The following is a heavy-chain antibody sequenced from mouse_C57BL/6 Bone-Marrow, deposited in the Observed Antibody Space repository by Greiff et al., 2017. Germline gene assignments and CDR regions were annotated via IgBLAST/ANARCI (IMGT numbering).Heavy chain of an antibody. CDR1: GYTFTSYW. V-gene: IGHV1-61*01. CDR2: IYPSDSET. CDR3: ARHGNYGFAY. D-gene: IGHD2-1*01. Sequence: VQLQQPGAELVRPGSSVKLSCKASGYTFTSYWMDWVKQRPGQGLEWIGNIYPSDSETHYNQKFKDKATLTVDKSSSTAYMQLSSLTSEDSAVYYCARHGNYGFAYWGQGTLVTVSA. J-gene: IGHJ3*01.